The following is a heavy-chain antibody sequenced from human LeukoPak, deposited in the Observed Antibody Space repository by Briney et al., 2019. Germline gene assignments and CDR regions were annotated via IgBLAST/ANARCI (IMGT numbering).Heavy chain of an antibody. Sequence: SETLSLTCTVSGYSITSAYYWSWVRQPPGKGLEWIGYIYDTGSTNYNPSLKSRVTISVDTSKNQFSLKVSSVTAADTAVYYCARAPPFPNYYYYMDVWGKGTTVTISS. V-gene: IGHV4-61*01. CDR3: ARAPPFPNYYYYMDV. CDR2: IYDTGST. CDR1: GYSITSAYY. J-gene: IGHJ6*03.